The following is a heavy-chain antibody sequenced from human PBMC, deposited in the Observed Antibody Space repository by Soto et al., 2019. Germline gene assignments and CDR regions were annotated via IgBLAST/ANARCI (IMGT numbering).Heavy chain of an antibody. D-gene: IGHD6-13*01. CDR3: GRGPSPRAPAGGTPYYYAIDV. CDR1: GYDFTAYD. Sequence: ASVKVSCKTSGYDFTAYDINWVRQASGQGLEWMGWMNPINGATGSARRFQGRVSMTRNTATGTAYLELTSLRSDDTGVYYCGRGPSPRAPAGGTPYYYAIDVRGERTTVTACS. CDR2: MNPINGAT. J-gene: IGHJ6*04. V-gene: IGHV1-8*02.